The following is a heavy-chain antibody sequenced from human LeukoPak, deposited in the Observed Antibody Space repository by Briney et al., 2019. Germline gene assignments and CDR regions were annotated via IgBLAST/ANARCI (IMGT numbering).Heavy chain of an antibody. Sequence: SETLSLTCAVYGGSFSGYYWSWIRQPPGKGLEWIGEINHSGSTNYNPSLKSRVTISVDTSKNQLSLKLSSVTAADTAVYYCARGSNYYDSSGYDPHFDYWGQGTLVTVSS. CDR3: ARGSNYYDSSGYDPHFDY. V-gene: IGHV4-34*01. D-gene: IGHD3-22*01. CDR1: GGSFSGYY. J-gene: IGHJ4*02. CDR2: INHSGST.